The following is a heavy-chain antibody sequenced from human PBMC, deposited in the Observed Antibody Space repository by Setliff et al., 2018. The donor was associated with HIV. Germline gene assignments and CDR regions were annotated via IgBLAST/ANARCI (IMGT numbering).Heavy chain of an antibody. CDR3: ARDGYTNGYGYYYFYMDV. V-gene: IGHV4-59*12. Sequence: SETLSLTCTVSGDSISGYYWSWIRQSPGKGLEWIGFIYETGSTYYNPSLKSRVSISIDTSKNQFSLKLSSVTAADTAVYFCARDGYTNGYGYYYFYMDVWGKGTTVTVTS. CDR2: IYETGST. J-gene: IGHJ6*03. D-gene: IGHD5-18*01. CDR1: GDSISGYY.